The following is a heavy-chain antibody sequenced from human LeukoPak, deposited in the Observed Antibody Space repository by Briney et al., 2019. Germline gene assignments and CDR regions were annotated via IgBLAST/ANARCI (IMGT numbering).Heavy chain of an antibody. J-gene: IGHJ3*02. D-gene: IGHD6-13*01. CDR2: ISPAGGTT. CDR3: ASRLGYSSSWQAFDI. Sequence: GGSLRLSCTVSGFSFGSEAMSWVRQAPGRGLEWVSSISPAGGTTYYADSVKGRFTISRDNSKNTLYLQMNSLRAEDTAVYYCASRLGYSSSWQAFDIWGQGTMVTVSS. CDR1: GFSFGSEA. V-gene: IGHV3-23*01.